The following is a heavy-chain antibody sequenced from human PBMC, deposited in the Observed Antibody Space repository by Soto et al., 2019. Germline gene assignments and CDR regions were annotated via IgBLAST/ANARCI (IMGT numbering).Heavy chain of an antibody. CDR3: ARGADDFEGFLEY. Sequence: QVQLVQSGAEVKTPESSVKVSCKASGGSFSSYTINWVRQAPGQGLEWMGGIIPFFGTANSAQKFQGRVTFTADESTSAVYMELSSLRFEDTAVYYGARGADDFEGFLEYWGQGTLVTVSS. D-gene: IGHD3-3*01. V-gene: IGHV1-69*01. CDR1: GGSFSSYT. CDR2: IIPFFGTA. J-gene: IGHJ4*02.